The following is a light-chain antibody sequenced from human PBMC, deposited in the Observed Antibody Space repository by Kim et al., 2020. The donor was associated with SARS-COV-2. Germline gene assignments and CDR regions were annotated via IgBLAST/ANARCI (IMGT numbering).Light chain of an antibody. CDR3: QQYGTSPLT. V-gene: IGKV3-20*01. J-gene: IGKJ4*01. Sequence: SPGARATRSCRASQSVSSTYLAWHQQKPGQAPRVLVFGASRRATGIPDRFTGSGSGTDFTLTISRLEPEDFAVYYCQQYGTSPLTFGGGTKVDIK. CDR2: GAS. CDR1: QSVSSTY.